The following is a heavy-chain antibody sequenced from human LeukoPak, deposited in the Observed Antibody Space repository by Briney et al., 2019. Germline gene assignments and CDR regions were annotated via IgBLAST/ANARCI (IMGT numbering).Heavy chain of an antibody. V-gene: IGHV3-66*01. CDR3: AKDLLSVTTNYYYMDV. Sequence: GGSLRLSCAASEFSVGSNYMTWVRQAPGKGLEWVSLIYSGGSTYYADSVKGRFTISRDNSKNTLYLQMNSLRAEDTAVYYCAKDLLSVTTNYYYMDVWGKGTTVTVSS. J-gene: IGHJ6*03. CDR1: EFSVGSNY. D-gene: IGHD4-17*01. CDR2: IYSGGST.